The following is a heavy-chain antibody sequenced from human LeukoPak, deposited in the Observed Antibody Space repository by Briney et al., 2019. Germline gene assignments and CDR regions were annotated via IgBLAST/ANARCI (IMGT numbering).Heavy chain of an antibody. CDR2: INQGGSVK. CDR1: GFTFRSYW. V-gene: IGHV3-7*01. Sequence: GGSLRLXCAASGFTFRSYWMSWVRQAPGKGLEWVANINQGGSVKYYVDSEKGRFTISRDDAKNSLYVQMNSLRDEDTAVYYCARVGYSGWNLEYWGQGTLVTVSS. CDR3: ARVGYSGWNLEY. J-gene: IGHJ4*02. D-gene: IGHD5-12*01.